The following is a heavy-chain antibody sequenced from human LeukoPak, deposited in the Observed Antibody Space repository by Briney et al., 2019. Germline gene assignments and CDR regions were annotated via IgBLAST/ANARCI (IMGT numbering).Heavy chain of an antibody. CDR2: ISPNSGAT. CDR3: VRGGGTSWFDY. D-gene: IGHD6-13*01. V-gene: IGHV1-2*06. CDR1: GYTFTRYN. Sequence: ASVKVSCKVSGYTFTRYNFHWVRQAPGQGLEWMGRISPNSGATNYAQNFQGRVTLTSDTSTSTAYMEVNGLRSDDTAVYSCVRGGGTSWFDYWGQGTPVTVSS. J-gene: IGHJ4*02.